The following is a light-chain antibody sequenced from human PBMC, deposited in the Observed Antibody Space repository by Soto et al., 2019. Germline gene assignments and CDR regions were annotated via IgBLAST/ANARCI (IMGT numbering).Light chain of an antibody. CDR3: QEYDNAPRT. Sequence: DIQMTQAPSSLSASVGDRVTITCRARQDISTYLAWYQQKPGKVPKLLISAAYTLQSGVPPRFSGSGSGTHCTLTISSRQPEDVATYYCQEYDNAPRTCGGGTKVQIK. CDR2: AAY. CDR1: QDISTY. V-gene: IGKV1-27*01. J-gene: IGKJ4*01.